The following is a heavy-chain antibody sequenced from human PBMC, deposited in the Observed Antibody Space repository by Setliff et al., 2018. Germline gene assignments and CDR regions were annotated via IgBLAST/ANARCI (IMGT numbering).Heavy chain of an antibody. CDR1: GGSFSNYY. D-gene: IGHD3-3*01. CDR2: INHSGST. J-gene: IGHJ4*02. Sequence: SETLSLTCTVYGGSFSNYYWSWIRQPPGKGLEWIGEINHSGSTNYNPSLTSRVTISVYTSKNQFSLKLSSVTAADTAVYYCRYWSGYYNNDYWGQGTLVTVSS. V-gene: IGHV4-34*01. CDR3: RYWSGYYNNDY.